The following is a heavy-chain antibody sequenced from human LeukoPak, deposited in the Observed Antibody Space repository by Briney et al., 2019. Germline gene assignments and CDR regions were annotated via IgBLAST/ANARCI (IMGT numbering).Heavy chain of an antibody. Sequence: ASVKVSCKASGYTFTSYYMHWVRQAPGQGLEWMGIINPSGGSTSYAQKFQGRVTMTWDTSTSTVYMELSSLRSEDTAVYYCARGDYYDSSGYGGFDPWGQGTLVTVSS. D-gene: IGHD3-22*01. CDR2: INPSGGST. V-gene: IGHV1-46*01. CDR1: GYTFTSYY. CDR3: ARGDYYDSSGYGGFDP. J-gene: IGHJ5*02.